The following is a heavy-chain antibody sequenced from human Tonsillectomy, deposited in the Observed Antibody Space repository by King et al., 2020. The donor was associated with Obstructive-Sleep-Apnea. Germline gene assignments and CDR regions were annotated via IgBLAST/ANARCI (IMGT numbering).Heavy chain of an antibody. CDR3: ARDLRGKNNWFDP. CDR2: IYYSGST. J-gene: IGHJ5*02. CDR1: CGSISSGGYY. V-gene: IGHV4-31*03. Sequence: VQLQESGPGLVKPSQTLSLTCTVSCGSISSGGYYWSWIRQHPGKGLEGIGYIYYSGSTYYNPSLKSRVTISVDTSKNQFSLKLSSVTAADTAVYYCARDLRGKNNWFDPWGQGTLVTVSS. D-gene: IGHD3-9*01.